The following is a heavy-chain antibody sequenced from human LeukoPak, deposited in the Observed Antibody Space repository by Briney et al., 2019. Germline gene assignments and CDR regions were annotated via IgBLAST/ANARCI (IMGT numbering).Heavy chain of an antibody. Sequence: AGGSLRLSCAASGFTFSSYSMNWVRQAPGKGLEWVSYISSSSSTIYYADSVKGRFTISRDNAKNSLYLQMNSLRAEDTAVYYCARDRNYGMDVWGQGTTVTVSS. CDR3: ARDRNYGMDV. CDR2: ISSSSSTI. J-gene: IGHJ6*02. CDR1: GFTFSSYS. V-gene: IGHV3-48*01.